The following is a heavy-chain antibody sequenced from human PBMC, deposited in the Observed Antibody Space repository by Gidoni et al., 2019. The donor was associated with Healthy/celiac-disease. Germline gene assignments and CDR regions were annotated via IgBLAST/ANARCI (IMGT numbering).Heavy chain of an antibody. J-gene: IGHJ4*02. Sequence: QVQLQESGPGLVKPSETLSLTCTVSGGSISRYYWRWIRQPAGKGLEWIGRIYTSGSTNYHPSLKSRVTMSVDTSKNQFSLKLSSVTAADTAVYYCARSRYYYDSSGYVLDYWGQGTLVTVSS. CDR1: GGSISRYY. D-gene: IGHD3-22*01. CDR3: ARSRYYYDSSGYVLDY. CDR2: IYTSGST. V-gene: IGHV4-4*07.